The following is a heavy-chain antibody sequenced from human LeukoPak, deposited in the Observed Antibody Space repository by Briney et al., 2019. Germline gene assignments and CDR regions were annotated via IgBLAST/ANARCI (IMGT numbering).Heavy chain of an antibody. J-gene: IGHJ2*01. V-gene: IGHV3-23*01. CDR1: GFTFRSYA. D-gene: IGHD6-6*01. CDR2: ISGSGSRT. Sequence: PGGSLRLSCAASGFTFRSYAMSWARQAPGKGLEWVSAISGSGSRTYYADSVKGRFTISRDNSKSTLYLQMNSLRADDTAVYYCAKDPGEQLAPPGWYFELWGRGTLVTVSS. CDR3: AKDPGEQLAPPGWYFEL.